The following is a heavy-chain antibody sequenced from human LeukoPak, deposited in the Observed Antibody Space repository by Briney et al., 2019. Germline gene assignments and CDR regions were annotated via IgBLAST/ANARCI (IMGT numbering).Heavy chain of an antibody. J-gene: IGHJ4*02. Sequence: PGGSLRLSCAASGNYLMHWVRQAPGKGLVWVSHINSDGRWTSYADSVKGRFTISKDNAKNTVYLQMNNLRAEDTAVYYCVSFYETYWGRGTLVTVSS. V-gene: IGHV3-74*01. D-gene: IGHD2/OR15-2a*01. CDR1: GNYL. CDR3: VSFYETY. CDR2: INSDGRWT.